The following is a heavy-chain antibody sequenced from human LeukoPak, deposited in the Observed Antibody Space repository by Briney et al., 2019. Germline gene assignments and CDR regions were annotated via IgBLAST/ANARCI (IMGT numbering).Heavy chain of an antibody. CDR2: ISGSGGST. D-gene: IGHD3-3*01. Sequence: GGSLRLSCAASGFTFRSFAMSWVRHVAGKGLEWVSGISGSGGSTYYADSVKGRFTISRDNSKNTLYLQMNSLRAEDTAVYYCAKDFPPTYYDFWSQGTLVTVSS. J-gene: IGHJ4*02. V-gene: IGHV3-23*01. CDR3: AKDFPPTYYDF. CDR1: GFTFRSFA.